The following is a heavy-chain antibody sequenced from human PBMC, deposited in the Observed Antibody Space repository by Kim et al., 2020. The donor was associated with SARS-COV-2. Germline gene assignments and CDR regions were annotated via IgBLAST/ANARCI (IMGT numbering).Heavy chain of an antibody. J-gene: IGHJ4*02. V-gene: IGHV4-39*01. CDR1: GGSISTSSYY. D-gene: IGHD3-22*01. Sequence: SETLSLTCTVSGGSISTSSYYWGWIRQPPGKGLEWIGSIYYSGSTYYNPSLKSRITISVDTSQNQFSLKLSSVTAADTAVYYCARSRMYYDSTGYYYAYYCDYWGQGTLDTVST. CDR3: ARSRMYYDSTGYYYAYYCDY. CDR2: IYYSGST.